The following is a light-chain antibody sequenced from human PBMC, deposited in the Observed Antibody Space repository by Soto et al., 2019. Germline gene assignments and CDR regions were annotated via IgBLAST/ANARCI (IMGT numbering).Light chain of an antibody. J-gene: IGKJ2*01. CDR1: QTITGY. CDR2: SAS. Sequence: DIQMTQSPSSLSASVGDRVTITCRASQTITGYLNWYQQKPGKAPKFLIYSASSLQSGVTSRFSGSESGTDFTLTISRLQPEDFATSYCQQSHGIPYTFGHWTKREIK. CDR3: QQSHGIPYT. V-gene: IGKV1-39*01.